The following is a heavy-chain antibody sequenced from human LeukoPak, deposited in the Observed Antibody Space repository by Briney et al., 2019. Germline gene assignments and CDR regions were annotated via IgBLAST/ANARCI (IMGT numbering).Heavy chain of an antibody. V-gene: IGHV3-23*01. Sequence: GGSLRLSCSPCRFTFSGGTVSTGPEAPGKGLQPLSTISGTGDSTYYADSVKGRFTISRDNSKNTLYLQMNSLRVEDTAVYYCAKGSCNSGYCSGDYWGQGTLVTVSS. J-gene: IGHJ4*02. CDR3: AKGSCNSGYCSGDY. CDR1: RFTFSGGT. D-gene: IGHD2-15*01. CDR2: ISGTGDST.